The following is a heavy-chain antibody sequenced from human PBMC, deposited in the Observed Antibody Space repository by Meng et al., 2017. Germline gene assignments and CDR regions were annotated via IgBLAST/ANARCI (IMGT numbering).Heavy chain of an antibody. CDR3: ARGGPGIVGARWSYFDY. V-gene: IGHV1-8*03. J-gene: IGHJ4*02. Sequence: ASVKVSCKASGYTFTSYDINWVRQATGQGLEWMGWMNPNSGNTGYAQKFQGRVTTTRNTSISTAYMELSSLRSEDTAVYYCARGGPGIVGARWSYFDYWGQGTLVTVSS. CDR2: MNPNSGNT. CDR1: GYTFTSYD. D-gene: IGHD1-26*01.